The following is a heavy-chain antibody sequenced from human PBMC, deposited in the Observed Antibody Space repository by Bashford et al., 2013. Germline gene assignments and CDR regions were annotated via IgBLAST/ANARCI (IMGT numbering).Heavy chain of an antibody. Sequence: ASVKVSCKASGYPFNTYYIHWVRQAPGQGLEWMGRIDPPSGSTTYPQKFQARVTMTTDTSTSTLYIQLSSLRSDDTAVYYCASQKLTTAAFDIWGQGTMVTVSS. V-gene: IGHV1-46*02. D-gene: IGHD4-11*01. CDR3: ASQKLTTAAFDI. CDR1: GYPFNTYY. CDR2: IDPPSGST. J-gene: IGHJ3*02.